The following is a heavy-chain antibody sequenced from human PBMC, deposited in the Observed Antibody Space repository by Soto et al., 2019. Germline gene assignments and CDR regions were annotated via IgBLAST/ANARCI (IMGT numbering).Heavy chain of an antibody. CDR3: ARAGHSSDLDY. V-gene: IGHV3-13*01. J-gene: IGHJ4*02. D-gene: IGHD3-22*01. CDR2: IGTAGDT. Sequence: GGSLRLSCAASGFTFSSYDMHWVRQAPGKGLEWVSAIGTAGDTYYPGSVNGRFTISRENAKNTLYLQMNSLRAGDTAVYYCARAGHSSDLDYWGQGTLVTVSS. CDR1: GFTFSSYD.